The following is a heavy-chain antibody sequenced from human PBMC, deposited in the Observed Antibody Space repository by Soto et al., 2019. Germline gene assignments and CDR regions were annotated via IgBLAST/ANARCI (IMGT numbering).Heavy chain of an antibody. J-gene: IGHJ4*02. Sequence: LRLSCAASGFTFSSYEMNWVRQAPGKGLEWLSYISSSGSTIHYADSVKGRFTISRDNAKNSLYLQMNSLRAEDTAVYYCALTYGGNGYFEYWGQGTLVTVSS. D-gene: IGHD2-21*02. CDR2: ISSSGSTI. CDR1: GFTFSSYE. CDR3: ALTYGGNGYFEY. V-gene: IGHV3-48*03.